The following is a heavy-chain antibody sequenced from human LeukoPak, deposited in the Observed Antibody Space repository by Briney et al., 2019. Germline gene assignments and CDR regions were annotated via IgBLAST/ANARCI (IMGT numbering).Heavy chain of an antibody. J-gene: IGHJ4*02. Sequence: ASVKVSCKASGYTFTSYAMHWVRQAPGQRLEWMGWINAGNGNTKYSQKFQGRVTITRDTSASTAYMELSSLRSEDTAVYYCARGPSSNSQQWFLWNCLDYWGQGTLVTVSS. CDR3: ARGPSSNSQQWFLWNCLDY. CDR1: GYTFTSYA. CDR2: INAGNGNT. D-gene: IGHD2/OR15-2a*01. V-gene: IGHV1-3*01.